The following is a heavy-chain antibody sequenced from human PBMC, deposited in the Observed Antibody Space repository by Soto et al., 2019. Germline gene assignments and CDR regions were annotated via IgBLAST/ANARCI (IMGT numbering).Heavy chain of an antibody. D-gene: IGHD6-13*01. CDR2: IYYSGST. CDR3: ARGIASSSRTSLIY. CDR1: GGSISSYY. V-gene: IGHV4-59*01. Sequence: SETLSLTCTVSGGSISSYYWSWIRQPPGKGLEWIGYIYYSGSTNYNPSLKSRVTISVDTSKNQFSLKLTSVTAADTAIYYCARGIASSSRTSLIYWGQGALVTVSS. J-gene: IGHJ4*02.